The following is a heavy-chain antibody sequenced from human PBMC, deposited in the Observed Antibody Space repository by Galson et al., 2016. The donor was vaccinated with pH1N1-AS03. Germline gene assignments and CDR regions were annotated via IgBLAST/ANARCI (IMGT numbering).Heavy chain of an antibody. CDR1: GYTFTSYG. D-gene: IGHD3-10*01. CDR2: ISGDNGNT. CDR3: VRDLGGGIIKEAY. J-gene: IGHJ4*02. Sequence: SCKASGYTFTSYGISWVRQAPGQGLEWMGWISGDNGNTNYAQKFQGRVTMTTDTSTSTAYMELRSLRSDDTAVFYCVRDLGGGIIKEAYWGQGTLVTVSS. V-gene: IGHV1-18*04.